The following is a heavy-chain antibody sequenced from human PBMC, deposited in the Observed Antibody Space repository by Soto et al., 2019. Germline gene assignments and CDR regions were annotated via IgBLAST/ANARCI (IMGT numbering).Heavy chain of an antibody. CDR3: ARYDNELEYYYYVIDV. CDR1: GFTFSSYG. CDR2: IWYDGSNK. J-gene: IGHJ6*02. V-gene: IGHV3-33*08. Sequence: PGGSLRLSCAASGFTFSSYGMHWVRQAPGKGLEWVAVIWYDGSNKYYADSVKGRFTISRDNSKNTLYLQMNSLRAEDTAVYYCARYDNELEYYYYVIDVWGQGTTVTCSS. D-gene: IGHD1-1*01.